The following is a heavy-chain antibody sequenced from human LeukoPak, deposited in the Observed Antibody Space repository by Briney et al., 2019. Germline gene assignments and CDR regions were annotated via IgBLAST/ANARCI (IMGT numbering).Heavy chain of an antibody. V-gene: IGHV3-48*04. D-gene: IGHD3-22*01. CDR1: GFTFNTYA. CDR2: ISSSGSTI. Sequence: PGGSLRLSCATSGFTFNTYALNWVRQAPGKGLEWVSYISSSGSTICYADSVKGRFTISRDNAKNSLYLQMNSLRAEDTAVYYCARDTPSYDSSGYYESYWGQGTLVTVSS. CDR3: ARDTPSYDSSGYYESY. J-gene: IGHJ4*02.